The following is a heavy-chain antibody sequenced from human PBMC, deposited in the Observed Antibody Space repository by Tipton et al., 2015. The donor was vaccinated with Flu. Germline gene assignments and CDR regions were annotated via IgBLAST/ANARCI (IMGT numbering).Heavy chain of an antibody. CDR2: IYTSGST. D-gene: IGHD3-22*01. CDR3: ARGYYDSSGNYYYYYYMDV. J-gene: IGHJ6*03. V-gene: IGHV4-4*07. Sequence: TLSLTCTVSGGSISSYYWSWIRQPAGKGLEWIGRIYTSGSTNYNPSLKSRVTMSVDTSKNQFSLKLSPVTAADTAVYYCARGYYDSSGNYYYYYYMDVWGKGTTVTVSS. CDR1: GGSISSYY.